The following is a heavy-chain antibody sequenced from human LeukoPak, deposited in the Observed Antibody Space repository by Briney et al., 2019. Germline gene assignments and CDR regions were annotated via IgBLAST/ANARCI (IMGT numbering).Heavy chain of an antibody. CDR1: GGPISSSSYY. Sequence: SETLSLTCTVSGGPISSSSYYWGWIRQPPGKGLEWIGSIYYSGSTYYNPSLKSRVTISVDTSKNQFSLKLSSVTAADTAVYYCARQVYDILTGYYTGGFDYWGQGTLVTVSS. CDR2: IYYSGST. CDR3: ARQVYDILTGYYTGGFDY. V-gene: IGHV4-39*01. D-gene: IGHD3-9*01. J-gene: IGHJ4*02.